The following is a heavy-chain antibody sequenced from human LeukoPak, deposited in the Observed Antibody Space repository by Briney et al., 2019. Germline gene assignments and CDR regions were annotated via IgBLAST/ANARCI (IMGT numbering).Heavy chain of an antibody. D-gene: IGHD3-22*01. CDR3: ARVPYYYDSSGSY. CDR1: GFTFTSHG. Sequence: PGGFLRLSCAASGFTFTSHGMHWVRQAPGKGLEWVAFVRSDGTNKYYADSVKGRFTISRDNSENTLYLQMNSLRTEDTAVYYCARVPYYYDSSGSYWGQGTLVTVSS. V-gene: IGHV3-30*02. J-gene: IGHJ4*02. CDR2: VRSDGTNK.